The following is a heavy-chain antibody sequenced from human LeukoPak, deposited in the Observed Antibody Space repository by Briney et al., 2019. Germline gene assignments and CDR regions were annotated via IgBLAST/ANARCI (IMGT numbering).Heavy chain of an antibody. J-gene: IGHJ4*02. CDR2: IKQDGSEK. CDR1: GFTFSSYW. V-gene: IGHV3-7*03. CDR3: ARGRSGWFTRAYYFDY. Sequence: PGGSLSLSCAASGFTFSSYWMSWVRQAPGEGLEWVANIKQDGSEKYYVDSVKGRLTISRDNAKNSLYLQMNSLRAEDTAVYYRARGRSGWFTRAYYFDYWGQGTLVTVSS. D-gene: IGHD6-19*01.